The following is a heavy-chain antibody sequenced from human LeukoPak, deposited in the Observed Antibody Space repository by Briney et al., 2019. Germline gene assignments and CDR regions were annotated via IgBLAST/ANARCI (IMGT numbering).Heavy chain of an antibody. D-gene: IGHD4-11*01. J-gene: IGHJ4*02. CDR2: IYEGGGT. V-gene: IGHV3-53*01. CDR1: GFTVSSNY. CDR3: ARDPSFDYSNYEGGY. Sequence: GGSLRLSCAASGFTVSSNYMTWVRQAPGKGLEWVSVIYEGGGTYYADSVKGRFTISRDNSRNTLYLQMTSLRTEDTAVYYCARDPSFDYSNYEGGYWGQGTLVTVSS.